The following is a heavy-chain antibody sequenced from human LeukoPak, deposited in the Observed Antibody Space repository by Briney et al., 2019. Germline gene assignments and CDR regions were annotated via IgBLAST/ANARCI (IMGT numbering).Heavy chain of an antibody. J-gene: IGHJ5*02. CDR1: GGSFSGYY. D-gene: IGHD3-10*01. CDR3: ARPHYGSGSLSVDP. Sequence: PSETLSLTCAVYGGSFSGYYWSWIRQPPGKGLGWIGEINHSGSTNYNPSLKSRVTISVDTSKNQFSLKLSSVTAADTAVYYCARPHYGSGSLSVDPWGQGTLVTVSS. CDR2: INHSGST. V-gene: IGHV4-34*01.